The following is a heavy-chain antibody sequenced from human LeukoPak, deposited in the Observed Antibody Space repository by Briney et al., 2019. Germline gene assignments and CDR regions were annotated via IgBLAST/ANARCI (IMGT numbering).Heavy chain of an antibody. CDR2: IRYDGSNK. D-gene: IGHD3-16*01. Sequence: QSGGSLRLSCAASGFTFSSYGMHWVRQAPGKGLEWVAFIRYDGSNKYYADSVKGRFTISRDNSKNTLYLQMNSLRAEDTAVYYCAKGEGGALGIPHPYYFDYWGQGNVATVSS. CDR3: AKGEGGALGIPHPYYFDY. CDR1: GFTFSSYG. V-gene: IGHV3-30*02. J-gene: IGHJ4*02.